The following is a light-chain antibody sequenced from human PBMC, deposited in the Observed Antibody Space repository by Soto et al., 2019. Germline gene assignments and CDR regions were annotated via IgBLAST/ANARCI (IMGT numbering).Light chain of an antibody. CDR3: QQYQNLWT. V-gene: IGKV3-15*01. CDR2: RAS. Sequence: IQMTRSPATLSVSPGERATLSCRASQTIYSNVAWYQQRPGQAPRLLIYRASARATGIPARFSGSGSGTEFTLTIGSLQSEDSAVYYCQQYQNLWTFGQGTKVEIK. J-gene: IGKJ1*01. CDR1: QTIYSN.